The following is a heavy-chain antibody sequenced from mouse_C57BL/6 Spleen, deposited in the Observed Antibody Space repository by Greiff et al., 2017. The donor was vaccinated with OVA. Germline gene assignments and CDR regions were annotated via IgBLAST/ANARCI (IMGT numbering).Heavy chain of an antibody. CDR1: GYTFTDYN. D-gene: IGHD2-4*01. V-gene: IGHV1-22*01. J-gene: IGHJ2*01. CDR2: INPNNGGT. CDR3: ARGYDYDDYFDY. Sequence: VQLKESGPELVKPGASVKMSCKASGYTFTDYNMHWVKQSHGKSLEWIGYINPNNGGTSYNQKFKGKATLTVNKSSSTAYMELRSLTSEDSAVYYCARGYDYDDYFDYWGQGTTLTVSS.